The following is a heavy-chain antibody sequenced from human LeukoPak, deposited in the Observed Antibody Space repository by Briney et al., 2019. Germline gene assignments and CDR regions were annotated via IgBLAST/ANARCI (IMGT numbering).Heavy chain of an antibody. CDR3: ARDGFGGDGLHY. D-gene: IGHD3-10*01. Sequence: PGGSLRLSCAASGFTFSSYEMNWVRQAPGKGLEWVSCISSSGSTIYYADSVKGRFTISRDNAKNSLYLQMNSLRAEDTAVYYCARDGFGGDGLHYWGQGTLVTVSS. CDR2: ISSSGSTI. CDR1: GFTFSSYE. V-gene: IGHV3-48*03. J-gene: IGHJ4*02.